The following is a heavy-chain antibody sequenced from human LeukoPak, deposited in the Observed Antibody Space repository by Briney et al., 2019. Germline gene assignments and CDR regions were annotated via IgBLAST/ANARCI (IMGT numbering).Heavy chain of an antibody. Sequence: GGSLRLSCAASGFIFSSYGMPWVRQAPGKGLEWVAVIRYGGNNKYYVDSVKGRFTISRDNSKNTLYLQMNSLRAEDTAVYYCARETTRDGYSFDYWGQGTLVTVSS. D-gene: IGHD4-4*01. CDR1: GFIFSSYG. CDR3: ARETTRDGYSFDY. CDR2: IRYGGNNK. V-gene: IGHV3-33*01. J-gene: IGHJ4*02.